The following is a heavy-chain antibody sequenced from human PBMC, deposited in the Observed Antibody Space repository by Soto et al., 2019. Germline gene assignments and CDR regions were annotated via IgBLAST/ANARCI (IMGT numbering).Heavy chain of an antibody. Sequence: GGSLRLSCAASGFTFSDYYMSWIRQAPGKGLEWVSYISSSGSTIYYADSVKGRFTISRDNAKNSLYLQMNSLRAEDTAVYYCARDGDYDILTGYYSSLYYYYYGMDVWGQGTTVTVSS. CDR3: ARDGDYDILTGYYSSLYYYYYGMDV. CDR2: ISSSGSTI. CDR1: GFTFSDYY. D-gene: IGHD3-9*01. J-gene: IGHJ6*02. V-gene: IGHV3-11*04.